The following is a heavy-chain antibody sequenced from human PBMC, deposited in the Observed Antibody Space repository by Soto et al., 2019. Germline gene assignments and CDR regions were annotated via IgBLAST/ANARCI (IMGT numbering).Heavy chain of an antibody. CDR2: IYYSGST. J-gene: IGHJ5*02. Sequence: SETLSLTCTVSGGSISSYYWSWIRQPPGKELEWIGYIYYSGSTNYNPSLKSRVTISVDTSKNQFSLKLSSVTAADTAVYYCSRELTGIAVAGSFDPWGQGTLVTVSS. CDR1: GGSISSYY. V-gene: IGHV4-59*01. CDR3: SRELTGIAVAGSFDP. D-gene: IGHD6-19*01.